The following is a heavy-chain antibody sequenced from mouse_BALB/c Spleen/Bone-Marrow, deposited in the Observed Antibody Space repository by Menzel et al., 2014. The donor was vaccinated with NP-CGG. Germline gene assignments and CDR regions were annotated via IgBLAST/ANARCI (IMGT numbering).Heavy chain of an antibody. V-gene: IGHV2-9*02. Sequence: VMLAESGPGLVAPSQSLSITCTVSGFSLTSYGIHWVRQPPGKGLEWLGVIWAGGSTNYNSALMSRLSISKDNSKSQVFLKMNSLQTDDTAMYYCARVGLRRTWFAYWGQGTLVTVSA. J-gene: IGHJ3*01. CDR1: GFSLTSYG. CDR2: IWAGGST. CDR3: ARVGLRRTWFAY. D-gene: IGHD2-4*01.